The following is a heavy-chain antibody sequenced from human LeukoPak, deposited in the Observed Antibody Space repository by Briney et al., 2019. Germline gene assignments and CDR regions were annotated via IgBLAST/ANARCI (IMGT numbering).Heavy chain of an antibody. V-gene: IGHV4-59*01. CDR1: GGSISSYY. D-gene: IGHD1-26*01. CDR2: IYYSGGT. CDR3: ARGGDDFDY. Sequence: SETLSLTCTVSGGSISSYYWSWIRQPPGKGLEWIGYIYYSGGTNYNPSLKSRVTISVDTSKNQFSLKLSSVTAADTAVYYCARGGDDFDYWGQGTLVTVSS. J-gene: IGHJ4*02.